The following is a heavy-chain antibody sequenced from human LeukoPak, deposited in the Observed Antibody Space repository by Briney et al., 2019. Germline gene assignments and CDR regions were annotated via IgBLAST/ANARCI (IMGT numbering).Heavy chain of an antibody. CDR1: GXSVSTNY. CDR3: ALRLFSSD. J-gene: IGHJ4*02. D-gene: IGHD6-19*01. V-gene: IGHV3-53*01. CDR2: IYSAGGT. Sequence: PGGSLRLSCEASGXSVSTNYMSWVRQAPGKGLEWVSMIYSAGGTYYADSVQDRFTISRDSSKNTLYLQMNNLRVEDTAVYYCALRLFSSDWGPGTLVTVSS.